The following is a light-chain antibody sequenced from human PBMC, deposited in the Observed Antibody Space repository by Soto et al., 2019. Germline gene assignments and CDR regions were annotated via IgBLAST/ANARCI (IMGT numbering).Light chain of an antibody. CDR3: QQYDNLPTLT. Sequence: DIQMTQSPSSLSASVGDRVTITCRASQGISNYLAWYQQKPGKAPKLLIYDASNLETGVPSRFSGSGSGTDFTFSISSLQPEDIATYYCQQYDNLPTLTFGGGTKVEIK. CDR2: DAS. J-gene: IGKJ4*01. CDR1: QGISNY. V-gene: IGKV1-33*01.